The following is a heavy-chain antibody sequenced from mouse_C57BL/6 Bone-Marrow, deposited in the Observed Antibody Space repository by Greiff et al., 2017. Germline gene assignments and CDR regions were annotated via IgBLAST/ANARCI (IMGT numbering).Heavy chain of an antibody. CDR2: IDPEDGDT. Sequence: DVHLVESGAELVRPGASVKLSCTASGFNIKDYYMHWVKQRPEQGLEWIGRIDPEDGDTEYAPKFQGKATMTADTSSNTAYLQLSSLTSEDTAVYYCTPFYYGSSPFGYWGQGTTLTVSS. CDR3: TPFYYGSSPFGY. D-gene: IGHD1-1*01. V-gene: IGHV14-1*01. CDR1: GFNIKDYY. J-gene: IGHJ2*01.